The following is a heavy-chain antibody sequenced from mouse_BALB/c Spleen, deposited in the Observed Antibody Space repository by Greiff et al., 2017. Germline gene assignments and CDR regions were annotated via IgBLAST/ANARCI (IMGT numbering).Heavy chain of an antibody. CDR3: ARGYRFDGAWFAY. CDR2: ISYSGST. CDR1: GYSITSDYA. J-gene: IGHJ3*01. Sequence: EVMLVESGPGLVKPSQSLSLTCTVTGYSITSDYAWNWIRQFPGNKLEWMGYISYSGSTSYNPSLKSRISITRDTSKNQFFLQLNSVTTEDTATYYCARGYRFDGAWFAYWGQGTLVTVSA. D-gene: IGHD2-14*01. V-gene: IGHV3-2*02.